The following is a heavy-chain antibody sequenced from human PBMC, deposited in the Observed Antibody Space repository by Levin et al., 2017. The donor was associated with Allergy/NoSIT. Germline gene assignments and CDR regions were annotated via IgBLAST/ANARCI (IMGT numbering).Heavy chain of an antibody. CDR2: IWYDGSNK. CDR1: GFTFSSYG. Sequence: GGSLRLSCAASGFTFSSYGMHWVRQAPGKGLEWVAVIWYDGSNKYYADSVKGRFTISRDNSKNTLYLQMNSLRAEDTAVYYCVRGGYCSSTSCYYYYYYGMDVWGQGTTVTVSS. V-gene: IGHV3-33*01. D-gene: IGHD2-2*01. J-gene: IGHJ6*02. CDR3: VRGGYCSSTSCYYYYYYGMDV.